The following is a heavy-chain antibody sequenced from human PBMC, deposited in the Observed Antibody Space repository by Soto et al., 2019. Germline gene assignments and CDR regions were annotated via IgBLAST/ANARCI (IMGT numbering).Heavy chain of an antibody. Sequence: PGESLKISCMGSGYSFSTYWIAWVRQMSGKGLEWMGIIYPGDSDTRYSPSFEGQVTISVDKSISTAYLQWSSLKASDTAIYYCARTAAAGKYYYGVDVWGQGTTVTVSS. CDR1: GYSFSTYW. V-gene: IGHV5-51*01. D-gene: IGHD6-13*01. CDR2: IYPGDSDT. J-gene: IGHJ6*02. CDR3: ARTAAAGKYYYGVDV.